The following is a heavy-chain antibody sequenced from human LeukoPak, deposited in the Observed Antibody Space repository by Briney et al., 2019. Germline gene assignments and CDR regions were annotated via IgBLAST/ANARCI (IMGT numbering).Heavy chain of an antibody. CDR2: MKQRGSEK. D-gene: IGHD2-2*01. CDR1: GFTFSTYW. V-gene: IGHV3-7*01. Sequence: GGSLRLSCAGSGFTFSTYWMSWVRQAPGKGLEWVAYMKQRGSEKYYVDSVKGRFTISRDNAKNTLYLEMDSLRAEDTAVYYCARDWYHAIDYWGQGTLVTVSS. J-gene: IGHJ4*02. CDR3: ARDWYHAIDY.